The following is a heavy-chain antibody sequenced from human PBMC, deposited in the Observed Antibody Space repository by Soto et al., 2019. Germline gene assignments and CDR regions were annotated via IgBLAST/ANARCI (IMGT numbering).Heavy chain of an antibody. CDR1: GGSTSGKY. V-gene: IGHV4-4*07. D-gene: IGHD3-9*01. Sequence: QVHLQESGPGVVKASETLSLTCSLSGGSTSGKYWSWIRQSAGKGLEWIGRIYSSGRTHYNPSLGSRVSMSGPQNSFSLRLAFVTAADTAIYYCARDFDVNTALDYWYFDLWGRGTQVSVSS. CDR3: ARDFDVNTALDYWYFDL. J-gene: IGHJ2*01. CDR2: IYSSGRT.